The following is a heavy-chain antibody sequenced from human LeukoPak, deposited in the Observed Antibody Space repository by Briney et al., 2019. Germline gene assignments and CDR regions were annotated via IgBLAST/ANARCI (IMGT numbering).Heavy chain of an antibody. V-gene: IGHV3-48*01. D-gene: IGHD2-2*01. J-gene: IGHJ3*02. CDR3: ARGRGYCSSTSCPLDRDAFDI. CDR1: GFTSSSYS. Sequence: GGSLRLSCAASGFTSSSYSMNWVRQAPGKGLEWVSYISSSSSTIYYADSVKGRFTISRDNAKNSLYLQMNSLRAEDTAVYYCARGRGYCSSTSCPLDRDAFDIWGQGTMVTVSS. CDR2: ISSSSSTI.